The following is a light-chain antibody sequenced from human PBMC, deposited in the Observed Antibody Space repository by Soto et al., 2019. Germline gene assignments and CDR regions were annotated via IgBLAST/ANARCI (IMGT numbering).Light chain of an antibody. CDR3: QQYNTYSPT. V-gene: IGKV1-5*01. CDR2: DAS. J-gene: IGKJ1*01. CDR1: QSISSW. Sequence: DIQLTQSPSTLSASVGDRVTITCRASQSISSWLAWYQQKPGKAPNLLIYDASSLKSGVPSRFSGSGSGTEFTLTISSLQPDDFATYYCQQYNTYSPTSGQGTKVEI.